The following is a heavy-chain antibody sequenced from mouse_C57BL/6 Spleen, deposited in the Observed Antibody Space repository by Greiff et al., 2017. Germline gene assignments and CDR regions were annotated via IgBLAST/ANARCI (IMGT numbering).Heavy chain of an antibody. CDR2: ISYDGSN. Sequence: EVKLMESGPGLVKPSQSLSLTCSVTGYSITSGYYWNWIRQFPGNKLEWMGYISYDGSNNYNPSLKNRISITRDTSKNQFFLKLNSVTTEDTATYYCARDPYYYGSSYGAMDYWGQGTSVTVSS. D-gene: IGHD1-1*01. J-gene: IGHJ4*01. V-gene: IGHV3-6*01. CDR1: GYSITSGYY. CDR3: ARDPYYYGSSYGAMDY.